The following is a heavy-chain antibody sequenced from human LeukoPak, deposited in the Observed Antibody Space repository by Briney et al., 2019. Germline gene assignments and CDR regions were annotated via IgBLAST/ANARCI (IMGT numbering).Heavy chain of an antibody. CDR2: ISGSGGST. Sequence: GGSLGLSCAASGFTFSSYAMSWVRQAPGKGPEWVSAISGSGGSTYYADSVKGRFTISRDNSKNTLYLQMNSLRTEDAAVYYCAKSGDSSGYYYQFDYWGQGTLVTVSS. CDR3: AKSGDSSGYYYQFDY. J-gene: IGHJ4*02. V-gene: IGHV3-23*01. CDR1: GFTFSSYA. D-gene: IGHD3-22*01.